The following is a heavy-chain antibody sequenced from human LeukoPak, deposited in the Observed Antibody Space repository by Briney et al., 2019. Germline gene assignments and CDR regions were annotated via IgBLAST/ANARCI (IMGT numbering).Heavy chain of an antibody. CDR3: ARDQATFDI. Sequence: ASVKVSCKASGFTFTTYVSWVRQAPGQGLEWMGWIRGDNGATFYAHELRGRLTMTTDTSTSTVYMELRSLKSDDTAIYYCARDQATFDIWGQGTMVTVTS. CDR1: GFTFTTYV. J-gene: IGHJ3*02. CDR2: IRGDNGAT. V-gene: IGHV1-18*01.